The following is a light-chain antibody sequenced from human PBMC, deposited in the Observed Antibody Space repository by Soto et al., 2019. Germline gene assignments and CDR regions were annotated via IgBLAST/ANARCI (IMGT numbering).Light chain of an antibody. CDR1: QSVSSN. CDR3: KQYNNWPPVT. CDR2: GAS. V-gene: IGKV3-15*01. Sequence: EIVMTQSPATLSVSPGERATLSCRASQSVSSNLAWYQQKPGQAPRLLIYGASTRATGIPARFSGSGSGTEFTLTISSLQSEDFAVYSCKQYNNWPPVTFGQGTKVEIK. J-gene: IGKJ1*01.